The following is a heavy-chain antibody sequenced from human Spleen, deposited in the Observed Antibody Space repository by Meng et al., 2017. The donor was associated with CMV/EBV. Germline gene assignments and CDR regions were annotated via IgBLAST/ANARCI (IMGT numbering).Heavy chain of an antibody. Sequence: GSLRLSCTASGFTFSTYDFHWVRQPTGKGLEWVSSIGTVGDTYSIGSVKGRFIISREDAKNSVYLQMNGLRDGDTGLYYCARARSPTHFDYWGQGALVTVSS. CDR3: ARARSPTHFDY. CDR1: GFTFSTYD. J-gene: IGHJ4*02. V-gene: IGHV3-13*01. CDR2: IGTVGDT.